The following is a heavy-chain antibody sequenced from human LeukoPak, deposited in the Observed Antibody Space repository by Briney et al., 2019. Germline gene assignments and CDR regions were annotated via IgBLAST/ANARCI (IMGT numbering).Heavy chain of an antibody. CDR3: AMVRRVGFDY. J-gene: IGHJ4*02. Sequence: SETLSLTCTVSGGSISSGSYYWSWIRQPAGKGLEWIGRIYTSGSTNYNPSLKSRVTISVDTSKNEFSLKLSSVTAADTAVYYCAMVRRVGFDYWGQGTLVTVSS. V-gene: IGHV4-61*02. CDR2: IYTSGST. D-gene: IGHD2-8*01. CDR1: GGSISSGSYY.